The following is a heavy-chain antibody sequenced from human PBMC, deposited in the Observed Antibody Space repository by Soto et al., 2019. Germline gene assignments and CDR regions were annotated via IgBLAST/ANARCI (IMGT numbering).Heavy chain of an antibody. CDR3: ARHRHIVVVTAIDWFDP. Sequence: SETLSLTCTVSGGSISSSSYYWGWIRQPPGKGLEWIGSIYYSGSTYYNPSLKSRVTISVDTSKNQFSLKLSSVTAADTAVYYCARHRHIVVVTAIDWFDPWGQGTLVTVSS. D-gene: IGHD2-21*02. CDR2: IYYSGST. V-gene: IGHV4-39*01. CDR1: GGSISSSSYY. J-gene: IGHJ5*02.